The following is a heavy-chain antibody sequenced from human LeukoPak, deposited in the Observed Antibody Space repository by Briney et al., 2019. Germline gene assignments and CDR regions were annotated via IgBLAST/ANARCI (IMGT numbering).Heavy chain of an antibody. CDR2: IKQDGSEK. J-gene: IGHJ3*02. V-gene: IGHV3-7*03. D-gene: IGHD2-2*01. CDR1: GFTFSSYW. Sequence: GGSLRLSCAASGFTFSSYWMSWVRQAPGKGLEWVANIKQDGSEKYYVDSVKGRFTISRDNAKNSLFLQMNSLRDEDTAVYYCAKDIVVVPAAPVAFDIWGQGTMVTVSS. CDR3: AKDIVVVPAAPVAFDI.